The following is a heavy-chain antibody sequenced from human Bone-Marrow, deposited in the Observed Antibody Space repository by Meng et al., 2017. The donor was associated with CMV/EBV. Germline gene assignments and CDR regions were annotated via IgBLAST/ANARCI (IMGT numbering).Heavy chain of an antibody. Sequence: SETLSLTCTVSGGSVSSGSYYWSWIRQPPGKGLEWIGYIYYSGSTNYNPSLKSRVTISVDTSKNQFSLKLSSVTAADTAVYYCARAALYYYGSGSPLPETNYYYGMDVWGQGTAVTVSS. CDR3: ARAALYYYGSGSPLPETNYYYGMDV. D-gene: IGHD3-10*01. CDR2: IYYSGST. J-gene: IGHJ6*02. CDR1: GGSVSSGSYY. V-gene: IGHV4-61*01.